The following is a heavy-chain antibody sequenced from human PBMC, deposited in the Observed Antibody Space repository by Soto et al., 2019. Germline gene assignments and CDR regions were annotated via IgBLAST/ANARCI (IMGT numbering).Heavy chain of an antibody. CDR1: GFTFSTYA. J-gene: IGHJ4*02. CDR3: AKQRAGYGSGSDTYYFDF. Sequence: EVQLLESGGGLVQPGGSLRLSCSTSGFTFSTYAMNWVRLAPGKGLEWVSALSGSGGTSYYADSVRGRFTISRDNSKNTLFLQLNSLSAEDTGLYYCAKQRAGYGSGSDTYYFDFWGQGTLVTVSS. CDR2: LSGSGGTS. V-gene: IGHV3-23*01. D-gene: IGHD3-10*01.